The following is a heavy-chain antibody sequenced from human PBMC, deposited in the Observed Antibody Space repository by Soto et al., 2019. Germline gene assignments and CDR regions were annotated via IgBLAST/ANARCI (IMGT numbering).Heavy chain of an antibody. Sequence: PSETLSLTCTVSGGSSISSSYYWGWIRQPPGKGLEWIGSIYYSGSTYYNPSLKSRVTISVDTPKNQFSLKLSSVTAADTAVYYCASPKIAFYNWFDPWGQGTLVTVS. CDR3: ASPKIAFYNWFDP. J-gene: IGHJ5*02. CDR1: GGSSISSSYY. V-gene: IGHV4-39*01. CDR2: IYYSGST. D-gene: IGHD3-3*02.